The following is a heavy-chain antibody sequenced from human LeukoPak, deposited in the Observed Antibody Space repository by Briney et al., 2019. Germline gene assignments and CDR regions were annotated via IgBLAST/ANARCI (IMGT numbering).Heavy chain of an antibody. D-gene: IGHD1-14*01. J-gene: IGHJ4*02. CDR1: GLIYRRFA. V-gene: IGHV3-23*01. CDR3: ARASWVSTTDAVR. CDR2: IRGNGET. Sequence: GGSLRLLCVATGLIYRRFAMRWVRQGPARGLEWVSSIRGNGETFYGDSVKGRFTLYSDSSTNTVYFQLNNLRVEDTAIYYCARASWVSTTDAVRWGQGTLVTVSS.